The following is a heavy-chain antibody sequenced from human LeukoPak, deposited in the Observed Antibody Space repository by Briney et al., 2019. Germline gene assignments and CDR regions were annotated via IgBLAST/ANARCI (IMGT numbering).Heavy chain of an antibody. CDR3: ARTMYYYGSGSYTYFDY. Sequence: SETLSLTCTVSGGSISSYYWSWIRQPPGKGLEWIGYIYYSGSTNYNPSLKSRVTISVDTSKNQFSLKLSSVTAADTAVYYCARTMYYYGSGSYTYFDYWGQGTLVTVS. J-gene: IGHJ4*02. CDR1: GGSISSYY. V-gene: IGHV4-59*01. CDR2: IYYSGST. D-gene: IGHD3-10*01.